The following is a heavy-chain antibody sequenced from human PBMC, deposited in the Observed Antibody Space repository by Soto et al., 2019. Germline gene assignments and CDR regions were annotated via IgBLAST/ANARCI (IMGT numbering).Heavy chain of an antibody. CDR1: GFTFKSYA. D-gene: IGHD4-17*01. V-gene: IGHV3-23*01. Sequence: EVQLSESGGGLAQPGWSLRLSCAASGFTFKSYAMNWVRQGPGKGLEWVSSISGGGRSTHYADSVEGRFTISRDNSKNTLALHMTALRADDTAVYFCARGTLSTTVTTWSYFDSWGLGTLVSVSS. CDR3: ARGTLSTTVTTWSYFDS. J-gene: IGHJ4*02. CDR2: ISGGGRST.